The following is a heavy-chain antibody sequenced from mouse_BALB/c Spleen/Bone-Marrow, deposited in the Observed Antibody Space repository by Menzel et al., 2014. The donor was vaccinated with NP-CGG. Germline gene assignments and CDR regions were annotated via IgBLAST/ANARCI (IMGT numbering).Heavy chain of an antibody. CDR2: ISNGGIYT. CDR3: VRPYDYGTWFAY. V-gene: IGHV5-6*01. CDR1: GFTFSTYG. Sequence: EVQWVESGGDLVRPGGSLKLSCAASGFTFSTYGMSWVRQTPDKRLEWVAAISNGGIYTYYPDTVKGRFTISRDNAKNTLYLQMSSLKSEDTAMYYCVRPYDYGTWFAYWGQGTLVTVSA. J-gene: IGHJ3*01. D-gene: IGHD2-4*01.